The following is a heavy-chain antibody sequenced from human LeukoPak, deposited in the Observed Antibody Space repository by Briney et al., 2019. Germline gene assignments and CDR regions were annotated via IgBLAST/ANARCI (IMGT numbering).Heavy chain of an antibody. CDR2: INTDGSTI. Sequence: GGPLRLSCAPSGFTFSSYWMHWVRQAPGKGLVWVSRINTDGSTITYADSVKGRFTISRDNAKNTLYLQMNSLRGEDTAVYFCARPLTGHDYGGNFDYWGQGTLVTVSS. CDR3: ARPLTGHDYGGNFDY. V-gene: IGHV3-74*01. CDR1: GFTFSSYW. D-gene: IGHD4-23*01. J-gene: IGHJ4*02.